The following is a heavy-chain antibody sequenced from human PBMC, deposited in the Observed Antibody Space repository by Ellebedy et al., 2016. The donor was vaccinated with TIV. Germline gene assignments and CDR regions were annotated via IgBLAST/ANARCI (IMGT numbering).Heavy chain of an antibody. CDR2: ISGSDDSI. D-gene: IGHD3-16*01. CDR3: AKRLRSGHFGGPFDY. J-gene: IGHJ4*02. CDR1: GFTFSSYA. V-gene: IGHV3-23*01. Sequence: GESLKISCAASGFTFSSYAMNWFRQAPGKGLEWVSAISGSDDSIYYSDSVKGRFTISRDNSKNTLYLQMDSLRAEDTAVYYCAKRLRSGHFGGPFDYWGQGTLVTVSS.